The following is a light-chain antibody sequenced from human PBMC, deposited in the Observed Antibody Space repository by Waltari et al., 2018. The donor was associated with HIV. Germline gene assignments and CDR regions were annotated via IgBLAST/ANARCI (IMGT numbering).Light chain of an antibody. Sequence: SYELPQPPSVSVSPGQTAEITLSGDALPKRHSYGYQQKTGQAPVVVLYKDTKRPSGIPRRFYGSTSGTKVMLTISGVRTEDEADYYCQSVDDGGTHVVFGGGTKLTVL. CDR3: QSVDDGGTHVV. CDR2: KDT. CDR1: ALPKRH. J-gene: IGLJ2*01. V-gene: IGLV3-25*03.